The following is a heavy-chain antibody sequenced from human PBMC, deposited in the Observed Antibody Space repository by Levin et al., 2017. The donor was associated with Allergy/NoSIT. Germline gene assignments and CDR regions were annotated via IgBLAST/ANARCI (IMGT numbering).Heavy chain of an antibody. J-gene: IGHJ4*02. Sequence: PGGSLRLSCAASGFIFSNAWMSWVRQAPGKGLEWVGHIKSKTVGGTTDYAAPVKDRFTISRDDSKDTLYLQMNSLKPEDTAVYYCTTLRVTTAADWGQGTLVTVSS. V-gene: IGHV3-15*01. CDR1: GFIFSNAW. CDR3: TTLRVTTAAD. D-gene: IGHD4-17*01. CDR2: IKSKTVGGTT.